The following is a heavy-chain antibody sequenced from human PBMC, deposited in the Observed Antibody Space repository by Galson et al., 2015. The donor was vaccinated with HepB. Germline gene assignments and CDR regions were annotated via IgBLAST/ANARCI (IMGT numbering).Heavy chain of an antibody. CDR3: ETDGYNFDY. CDR1: GFTFSSYA. J-gene: IGHJ4*02. Sequence: SLRLSCAASGFTFSSYAMHWVRQAPGKGLEWVAVIIYDGSNKYYADSVNGRFTISRDNSKNTLYLQMNSLRAEDTAVHYCETDGYNFDYWGQGTLVTVSS. D-gene: IGHD5-24*01. V-gene: IGHV3-30*04. CDR2: IIYDGSNK.